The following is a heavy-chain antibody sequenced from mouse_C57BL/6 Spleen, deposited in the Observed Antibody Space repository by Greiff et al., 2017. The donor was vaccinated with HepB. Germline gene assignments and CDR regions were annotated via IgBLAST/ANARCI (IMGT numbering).Heavy chain of an antibody. CDR2: IDPENGDT. Sequence: EVKLMESGAELVRPGASVKLSCTASGFNIKDDYMHWVKQRPEQGLEWIGWIDPENGDTEYASKFQGKATITADTSSNTAYLQLSSLTSEDTAVYYCTTEGTDYWGQGTTLTVSS. V-gene: IGHV14-4*01. CDR3: TTEGTDY. CDR1: GFNIKDDY. D-gene: IGHD2-14*01. J-gene: IGHJ2*01.